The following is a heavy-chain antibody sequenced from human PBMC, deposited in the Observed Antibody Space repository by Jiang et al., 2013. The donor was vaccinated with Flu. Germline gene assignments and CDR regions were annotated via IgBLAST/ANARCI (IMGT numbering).Heavy chain of an antibody. J-gene: IGHJ4*02. CDR3: ARGIWRGPLEF. Sequence: QSGAEVKKPGSSVKVSCKASGGTFGSDTMTWVRQAPGQGLEWMGGTTPMFGTTNYAQKFQGRVTITADESTAMAYMELSSLRPDDTAMYFCARGIWRGPLEFWGQGTLVTVAS. V-gene: IGHV1-69*01. CDR1: GGTFGSDT. CDR2: TTPMFGTT. D-gene: IGHD3-3*01.